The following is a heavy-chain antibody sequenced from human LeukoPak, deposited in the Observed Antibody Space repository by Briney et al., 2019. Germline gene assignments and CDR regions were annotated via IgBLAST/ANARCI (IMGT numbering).Heavy chain of an antibody. CDR3: AGDFTRNSYAVAEFFHP. CDR1: GGSISGYY. J-gene: IGHJ1*01. V-gene: IGHV4-4*07. CDR2: IYANGGT. Sequence: PSETLSLTCTVSGGSISGYYWNWIRQSAGKGLEWIGRIYANGGTNYNPSLRSRVSMSVDTSKNQFSLKLTSVTAADTAIYYCAGDFTRNSYAVAEFFHPWGQGTLVSVSS. D-gene: IGHD5-18*01.